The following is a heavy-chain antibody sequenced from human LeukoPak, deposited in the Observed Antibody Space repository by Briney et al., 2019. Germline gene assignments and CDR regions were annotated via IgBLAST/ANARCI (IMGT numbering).Heavy chain of an antibody. V-gene: IGHV1-2*02. CDR2: INPNSGGT. CDR3: ARGGRYSSSANDY. Sequence: ASVKVSCKASGYTFTAYYMHWVRQAPGQGPEWMGWINPNSGGTNYAQKFQGRVTMTRDTSISTAYMELSRLRSDDTAGYYCARGGRYSSSANDYWGKGTLVTVSS. D-gene: IGHD6-6*01. CDR1: GYTFTAYY. J-gene: IGHJ4*02.